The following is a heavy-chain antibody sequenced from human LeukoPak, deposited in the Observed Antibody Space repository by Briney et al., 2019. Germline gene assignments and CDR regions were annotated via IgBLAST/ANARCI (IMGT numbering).Heavy chain of an antibody. V-gene: IGHV3-53*01. J-gene: IGHJ4*02. CDR2: IYSGGST. CDR1: GFTVSSNY. Sequence: GGSLRLSCAASGFTVSSNYMSWVRQAPGKGLEWVSVIYSGGSTYYADSVKGRFTISRDNSKNTLYLQMNSLRAEDTAVYYCARVLNGGSGSYTRPVDHWGQGTLVTVSS. CDR3: ARVLNGGSGSYTRPVDH. D-gene: IGHD3-10*01.